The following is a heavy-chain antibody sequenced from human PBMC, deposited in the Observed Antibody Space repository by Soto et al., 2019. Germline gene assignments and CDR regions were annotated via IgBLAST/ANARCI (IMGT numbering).Heavy chain of an antibody. Sequence: PGGSLRLSCAASGFTFSSYSMNWVRQAPGKGLEWVSSISCCSCYLYYADSVKGLFTISRDNAKNSLYLQMNSLRAEDTAVYYCARASSYYSNPYMDVWGKGTTVTVSS. CDR3: ARASSYYSNPYMDV. CDR1: GFTFSSYS. J-gene: IGHJ6*03. V-gene: IGHV3-21*01. CDR2: ISCCSCYL. D-gene: IGHD4-4*01.